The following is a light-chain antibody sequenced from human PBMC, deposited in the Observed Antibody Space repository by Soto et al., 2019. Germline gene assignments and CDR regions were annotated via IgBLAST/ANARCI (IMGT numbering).Light chain of an antibody. J-gene: IGLJ2*01. CDR1: NSNIGAAND. CDR3: QSYDIRLSGVI. CDR2: GNR. V-gene: IGLV1-40*01. Sequence: QSVLTQPPSVSGAPGQRVSISCTGSNSNIGAANDVHWYQQFPGRPPKLLIYGNRNRPSGVPDRFSGSKIGTSASLAIAGLQDEDEADYYCQSYDIRLSGVIFGGGTKLTFL.